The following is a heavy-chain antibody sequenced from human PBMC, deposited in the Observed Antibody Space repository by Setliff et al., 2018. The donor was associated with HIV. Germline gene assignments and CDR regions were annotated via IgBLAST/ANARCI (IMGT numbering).Heavy chain of an antibody. Sequence: SETLSLTCTVSGGSISSYYWSWIRQPPGKGLEWIGYIYYSGSTNYNPSLKSRVTISVDTSKNQFSLKLTSVTAADTAVYYCARHSITLVVGVPERDDAFDIWGQGTMVTVSS. CDR2: IYYSGST. V-gene: IGHV4-59*01. CDR1: GGSISSYY. J-gene: IGHJ3*02. CDR3: ARHSITLVVGVPERDDAFDI. D-gene: IGHD3-22*01.